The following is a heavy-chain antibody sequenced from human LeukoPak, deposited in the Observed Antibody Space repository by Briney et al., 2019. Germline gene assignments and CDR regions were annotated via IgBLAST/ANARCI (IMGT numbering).Heavy chain of an antibody. V-gene: IGHV4-30-2*01. CDR3: ARAPIPYYYDSSGYRYFDL. D-gene: IGHD3-22*01. CDR2: IYHGGST. CDR1: GGSISSGGYS. Sequence: SQTLFLTCAVSGGSISSGGYSWSWLRQPPGKGLEWIGYIYHGGSTYYNPSLKSRVTISEDRSKNQFSLKLSSVAAADTAVYYCARAPIPYYYDSSGYRYFDLWGRGTLVTVSS. J-gene: IGHJ2*01.